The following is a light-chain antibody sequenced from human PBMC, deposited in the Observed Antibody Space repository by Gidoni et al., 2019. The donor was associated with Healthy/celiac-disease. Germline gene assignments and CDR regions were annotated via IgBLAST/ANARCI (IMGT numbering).Light chain of an antibody. CDR1: QSISNW. CDR3: QQNNSYLWT. J-gene: IGKJ1*01. CDR2: DAT. V-gene: IGKV1-5*01. Sequence: DIHMTQSPSTLSASVRDRVTITCRASQSISNWLAWYQQKPGKAPKLLIYDATILQSGVPSRFSGSRSGTEFTLTISSLQSDDFATYYCQQNNSYLWTFGQGTKVEIK.